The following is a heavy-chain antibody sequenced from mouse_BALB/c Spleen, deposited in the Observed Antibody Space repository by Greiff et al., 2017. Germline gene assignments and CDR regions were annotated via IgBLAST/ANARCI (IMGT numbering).Heavy chain of an antibody. D-gene: IGHD1-1*01. V-gene: IGHV2-9*02. J-gene: IGHJ2*01. CDR1: GFSLTSYG. CDR3: ARDYYGSSYHYFDY. CDR2: IWAGGST. Sequence: VKVVESGPGLVAPSQSLSITCTVSGFSLTSYGVHWVRQPPGKGLEWLGVIWAGGSTNYNSALMSRLSISKDNSKSQVFLKMNSLQTDDTAMYYCARDYYGSSYHYFDYWGQGTTLTVSS.